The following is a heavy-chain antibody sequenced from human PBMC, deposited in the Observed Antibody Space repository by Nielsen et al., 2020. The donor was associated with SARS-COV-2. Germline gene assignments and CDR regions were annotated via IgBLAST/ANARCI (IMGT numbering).Heavy chain of an antibody. Sequence: GESLKISCAASGFTFSSYAMSWVRQAPGKGLEWVSVIYSGGSSTYYADSVKGRFTISRDNSKNTLYLQMNSLRAEDTAVYYCAMGFLNWSQGTLVTVSS. J-gene: IGHJ4*02. D-gene: IGHD3-3*01. CDR1: GFTFSSYA. CDR2: IYSGGSST. V-gene: IGHV3-23*03. CDR3: AMGFLN.